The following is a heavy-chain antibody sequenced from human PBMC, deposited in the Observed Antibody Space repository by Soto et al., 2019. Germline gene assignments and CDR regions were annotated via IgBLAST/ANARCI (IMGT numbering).Heavy chain of an antibody. Sequence: GGSLRLSCAASGFTFSRYAMSWVRQAPGKGLEWVSGISDSGGSTYYSASVKGRLTISRDNSKNTLSLQMNSLTAEDTALYYCMKGLSGTTRDDYWSQGILVTVSS. CDR1: GFTFSRYA. V-gene: IGHV3-23*01. J-gene: IGHJ4*02. CDR2: ISDSGGST. CDR3: MKGLSGTTRDDY. D-gene: IGHD1-7*01.